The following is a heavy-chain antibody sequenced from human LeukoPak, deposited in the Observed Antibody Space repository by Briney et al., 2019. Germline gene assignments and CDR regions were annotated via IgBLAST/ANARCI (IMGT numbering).Heavy chain of an antibody. J-gene: IGHJ4*02. Sequence: SETLSLTCAVYGGSFIGYYWSWIRQPPGKGLEWIGEINHSGSTNYNPSLKSRVTISVDTSKNQFSLKLSSVTAADTAVYYCARWLRLLRNFDYWGQGTLVTVSS. CDR2: INHSGST. V-gene: IGHV4-34*01. D-gene: IGHD2-15*01. CDR3: ARWLRLLRNFDY. CDR1: GGSFIGYY.